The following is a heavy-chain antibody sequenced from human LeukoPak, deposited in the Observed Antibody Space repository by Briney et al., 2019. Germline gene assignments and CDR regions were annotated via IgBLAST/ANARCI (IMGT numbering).Heavy chain of an antibody. CDR1: GFTFSSSG. CDR3: VQVFSADTFPFDY. CDR2: ISISGGGT. D-gene: IGHD1-1*01. V-gene: IGHV3-23*01. Sequence: GGSLRLSCAASGFTFSSSGMSWVRQAPGRGLEWISTISISGGGTYYADSVKGRFTISRDNSRNTLYLDMNSVRAEDTAVYYCVQVFSADTFPFDYWGKGTQVTVSS. J-gene: IGHJ4*02.